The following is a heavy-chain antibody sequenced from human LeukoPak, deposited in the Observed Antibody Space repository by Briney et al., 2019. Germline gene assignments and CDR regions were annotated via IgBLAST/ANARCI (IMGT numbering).Heavy chain of an antibody. CDR3: VKPDLAVAGTRYFDS. J-gene: IGHJ4*02. V-gene: IGHV3-21*06. CDR2: VNPSHAYQ. D-gene: IGHD6-19*01. Sequence: GGSLRLSCAASGFSFRAYTMNWVRQAPGKGLEWVSSVNPSHAYQFYADSVKGRFTISRDNVKNSLFLQLSSLRAEDTAVYSCVKPDLAVAGTRYFDSWGQGTLVTVSS. CDR1: GFSFRAYT.